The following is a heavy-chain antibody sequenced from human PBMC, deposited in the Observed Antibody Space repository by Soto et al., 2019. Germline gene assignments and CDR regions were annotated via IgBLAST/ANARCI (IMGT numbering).Heavy chain of an antibody. V-gene: IGHV2-5*01. CDR1: GFSLSASGVG. CDR3: AHRVIGRAASHIDS. Sequence: QITLKESGPTLVKPTQPLTLTCTFSGFSLSASGVGVAWIRQPPGKALEWLALIFWNDDKFYTSSLRNRLTITKDTFKNQVILKLTNMEPEHAARYSCAHRVIGRAASHIDSWGPGTLVTVSS. J-gene: IGHJ4*02. D-gene: IGHD6-13*01. CDR2: IFWNDDK.